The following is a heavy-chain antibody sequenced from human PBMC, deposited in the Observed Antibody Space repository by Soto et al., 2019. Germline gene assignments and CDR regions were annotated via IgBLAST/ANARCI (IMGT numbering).Heavy chain of an antibody. J-gene: IGHJ1*01. CDR3: ASSQTMVTLVYFQY. V-gene: IGHV1-3*01. D-gene: IGHD4-17*01. CDR2: INGDNGKA. Sequence: QVHLVQSGAEVRKPGASVKVSCKASGYNFTSYAIHWVRQAPGQRPEWMGWINGDNGKATYSGKFQGRVTITRDTNATTAVLELSSLTSEDTAVYYCASSQTMVTLVYFQYWGQGTLVTVTA. CDR1: GYNFTSYA.